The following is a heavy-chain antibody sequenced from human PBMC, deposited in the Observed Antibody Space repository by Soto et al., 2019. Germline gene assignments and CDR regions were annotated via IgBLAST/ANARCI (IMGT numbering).Heavy chain of an antibody. CDR2: MYSNGTT. CDR3: VLSVPF. Sequence: EVQLVETGGGLIQPGGSLRLSCAASGFIVTSNYMTWVRQAPGKGLEWVSVMYSNGTTSYADSVKGRFTVSRDRNTLYFKMNGRGAEDTAVYYCVLSVPFGGQGTLVPVPS. CDR1: GFIVTSNY. V-gene: IGHV3-53*02. J-gene: IGHJ4*02.